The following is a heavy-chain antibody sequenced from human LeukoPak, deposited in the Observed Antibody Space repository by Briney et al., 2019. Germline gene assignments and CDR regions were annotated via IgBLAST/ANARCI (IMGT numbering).Heavy chain of an antibody. V-gene: IGHV5-51*01. CDR3: ARCVGGGSCYSGSYMDV. CDR2: IYPGDSDT. Sequence: GESLKISCKGSGYSFTNYWIGWVRQMPGKGLEWMGIIYPGDSDTRYSPSFQGQVTISADKSISTAYLQWSSLKASDTAMYYCARCVGGGSCYSGSYMDVWGKGTTVTISS. J-gene: IGHJ6*03. D-gene: IGHD2-15*01. CDR1: GYSFTNYW.